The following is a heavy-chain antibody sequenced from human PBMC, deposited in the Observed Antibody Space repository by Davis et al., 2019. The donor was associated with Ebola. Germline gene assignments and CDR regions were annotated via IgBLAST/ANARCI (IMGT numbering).Heavy chain of an antibody. CDR2: IKEDGSEK. Sequence: PGGSLRLSCAASGFTLSTYWMSWVRQAPGKGLEWVANIKEDGSEKYYVDSVKGRFTISRDNSQNSLYLQMTSLRDDDTAVYYCAREKFTIAASALQHWGQGTLVTVSS. CDR1: GFTLSTYW. D-gene: IGHD6-13*01. J-gene: IGHJ1*01. V-gene: IGHV3-7*01. CDR3: AREKFTIAASALQH.